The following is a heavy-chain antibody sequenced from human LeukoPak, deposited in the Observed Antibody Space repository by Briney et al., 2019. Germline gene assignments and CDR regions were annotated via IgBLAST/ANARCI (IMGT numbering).Heavy chain of an antibody. J-gene: IGHJ4*02. CDR1: GFTFSSYA. V-gene: IGHV3-23*01. Sequence: GGSLRLSCAASGFTFSSYAMSWVRQAPGKGLEWVSAISGSGGSTYYADSVKGRFTISRDNSKNTLYLQMNSLRAEDTAVYYCAKVRDYYGSGSYFYWGQGTLVTVSS. D-gene: IGHD3-10*01. CDR2: ISGSGGST. CDR3: AKVRDYYGSGSYFY.